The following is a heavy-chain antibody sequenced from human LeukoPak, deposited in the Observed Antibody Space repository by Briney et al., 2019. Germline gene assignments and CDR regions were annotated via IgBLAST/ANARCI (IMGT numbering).Heavy chain of an antibody. Sequence: QAGGSLRLSCAASGFTFSSYEMNWVRQAPGKGLEWVSYISSSGSTIYYADSVKGRFTISRDNAKNSLYLQMNSLRAEDTAVYYCARDGIGGYFDSTRAFDIWGQGTMVTVSS. D-gene: IGHD3-9*01. J-gene: IGHJ3*02. CDR3: ARDGIGGYFDSTRAFDI. CDR1: GFTFSSYE. V-gene: IGHV3-48*03. CDR2: ISSSGSTI.